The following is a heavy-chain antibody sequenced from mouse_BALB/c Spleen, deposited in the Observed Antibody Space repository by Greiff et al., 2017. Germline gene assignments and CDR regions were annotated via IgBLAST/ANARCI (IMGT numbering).Heavy chain of an antibody. D-gene: IGHD1-2*01. CDR3: ARQVTTAIAMDY. V-gene: IGHV5-6*01. CDR2: ISSGGSYT. J-gene: IGHJ4*01. Sequence: EVQVVESGGDLVKPGGSLKLSCAASGFTFSSYGMSWVRQTPDKRLEWVATISSGGSYTYYPDSVKGRFTISRDNAKNTLYLQMSSLKSEDTAMYYCARQVTTAIAMDYWGQGTSVTVSS. CDR1: GFTFSSYG.